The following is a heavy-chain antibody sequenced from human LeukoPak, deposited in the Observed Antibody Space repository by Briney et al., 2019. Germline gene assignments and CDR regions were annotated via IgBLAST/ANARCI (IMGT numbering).Heavy chain of an antibody. Sequence: SETLSLTCTVSGDSISRSTYYWAWIRQPPGKGLEWIGSVYYGRSPYFNPSLGSRATISVDTSKNHFSLKMSSVTAADTAVYYCARSSGTGTFSYWGQGTLVTVSS. D-gene: IGHD6-25*01. J-gene: IGHJ4*02. CDR1: GDSISRSTYY. V-gene: IGHV4-39*02. CDR2: VYYGRSP. CDR3: ARSSGTGTFSY.